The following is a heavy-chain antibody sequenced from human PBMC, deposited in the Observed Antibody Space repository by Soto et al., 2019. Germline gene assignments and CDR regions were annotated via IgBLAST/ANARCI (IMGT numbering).Heavy chain of an antibody. D-gene: IGHD5-12*01. V-gene: IGHV3-23*01. CDR3: AKRIMATIGHFDS. CDR1: GFTFSSYA. Sequence: VGSLRLSCAASGFTFSSYAMSWVRQAPGKGLEWVSAISGIGHSTYYADSVKGRFTISRDNSKNTLYLQMNSLRAEDTAVYYCAKRIMATIGHFDSWGQGTLVTVSS. J-gene: IGHJ4*02. CDR2: ISGIGHST.